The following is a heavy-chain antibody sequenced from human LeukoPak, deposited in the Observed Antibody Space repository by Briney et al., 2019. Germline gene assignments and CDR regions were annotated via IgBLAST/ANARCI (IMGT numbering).Heavy chain of an antibody. Sequence: GGSLRLSCAASGFTSSTTYMSWVRQAPGKGLEWVSVIYSGGSTYYADSVKGRFTISRHNSKNTLYLQMNSLRAEDTAVYYCARLWGYSSGWGSFDYWGQGTLVTVSS. D-gene: IGHD6-19*01. CDR2: IYSGGST. J-gene: IGHJ4*02. CDR3: ARLWGYSSGWGSFDY. CDR1: GFTSSTTY. V-gene: IGHV3-53*04.